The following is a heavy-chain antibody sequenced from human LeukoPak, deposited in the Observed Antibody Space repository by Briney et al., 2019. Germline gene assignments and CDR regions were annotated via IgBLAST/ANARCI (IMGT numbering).Heavy chain of an antibody. Sequence: SETLSLTCTVSGGSISSYYWSWIRQPPGKGLDCIGYIYYSGTTNYNPSLKSRVTISVDTSKNQFSLKLSSVTAADTAVYYCAREVDTAMETYYYYYYMDVWGKGTTVTVSS. J-gene: IGHJ6*03. CDR2: IYYSGTT. CDR1: GGSISSYY. V-gene: IGHV4-59*12. D-gene: IGHD5-18*01. CDR3: AREVDTAMETYYYYYYMDV.